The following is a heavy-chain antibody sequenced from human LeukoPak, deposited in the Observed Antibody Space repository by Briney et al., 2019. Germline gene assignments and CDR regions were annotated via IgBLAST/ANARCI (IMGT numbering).Heavy chain of an antibody. Sequence: SETLSLTCTVSGGSISSYYWSWIRQPAGKGLEWIGHIYPTGNTNYNPSLKSRVTMSVDTSKNQFSLRLSSVTAADTAVYYCASSFYDSSGYSWGWFDPWGQGTLVTVSS. J-gene: IGHJ5*02. V-gene: IGHV4-4*07. CDR3: ASSFYDSSGYSWGWFDP. CDR1: GGSISSYY. D-gene: IGHD3-22*01. CDR2: IYPTGNT.